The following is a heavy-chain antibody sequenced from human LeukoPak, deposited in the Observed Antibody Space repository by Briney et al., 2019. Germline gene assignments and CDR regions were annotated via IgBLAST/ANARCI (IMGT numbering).Heavy chain of an antibody. D-gene: IGHD6-13*01. CDR3: ARDWPTIAAAGTIPEYFQH. J-gene: IGHJ1*01. Sequence: PGGSLRLSCAASGLTFSSYVMNWVRQAPGKGLMWVSSISSSSSYIYYADSVKGRFTISRDNAKNSLYLQMNSLRAEDTAVYYCARDWPTIAAAGTIPEYFQHWGQGTLVTVSS. V-gene: IGHV3-21*01. CDR1: GLTFSSYV. CDR2: ISSSSSYI.